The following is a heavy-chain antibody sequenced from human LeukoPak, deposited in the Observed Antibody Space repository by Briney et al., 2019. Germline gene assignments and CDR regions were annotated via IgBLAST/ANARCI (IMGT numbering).Heavy chain of an antibody. CDR1: GFSFNSYG. CDR3: AKDGHCSSTSCYFFDY. Sequence: GGSLRLSCAASGFSFNSYGMHWVRQAPGKGLEWVAFIRYDGSNNYYADSVKGRFTISRDNSENTLYLQMNSLRGEDTAVYYCAKDGHCSSTSCYFFDYWGQGTLVTVSS. V-gene: IGHV3-30*02. J-gene: IGHJ4*02. CDR2: IRYDGSNN. D-gene: IGHD2-2*01.